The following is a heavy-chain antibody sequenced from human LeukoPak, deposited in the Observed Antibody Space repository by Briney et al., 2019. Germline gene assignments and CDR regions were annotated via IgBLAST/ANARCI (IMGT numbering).Heavy chain of an antibody. CDR2: I. D-gene: IGHD3-10*01. Sequence: IYYADSVKGGCTISRDKAKKSLLLQMNSLRAEDTAVYYCARDRGSITMVRGVNYYWGQGTLVTVSS. V-gene: IGHV3-48*01. J-gene: IGHJ4*02. CDR3: ARDRGSITMVRGVNYY.